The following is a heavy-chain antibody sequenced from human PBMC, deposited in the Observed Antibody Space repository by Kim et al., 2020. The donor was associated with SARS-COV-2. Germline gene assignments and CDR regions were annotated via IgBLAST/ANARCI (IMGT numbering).Heavy chain of an antibody. V-gene: IGHV3-33*06. CDR3: AKDGTYYDSSGYYYDDGSDY. Sequence: GGSLRLSCAASGFTFSSYGMHWVRQAPGKGLEWVAVIWYDGSNKYYADSVKGRFTISRDNSKNTLYLQMNSLRAEDTAVYYCAKDGTYYDSSGYYYDDGSDYWGQGTLVTVSS. D-gene: IGHD3-22*01. CDR2: IWYDGSNK. J-gene: IGHJ4*02. CDR1: GFTFSSYG.